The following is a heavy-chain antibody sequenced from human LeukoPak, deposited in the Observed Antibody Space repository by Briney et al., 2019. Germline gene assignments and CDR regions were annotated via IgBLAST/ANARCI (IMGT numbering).Heavy chain of an antibody. Sequence: GESLKISCKGSGYTFTTYGMSWVRQAPGKGLEWVSYISSSGSTIYYADSVKGRFTISRDNAKNSLYLQMNSLRAEDTAVYYCAELGITMIGGVWGKGTTVTISS. J-gene: IGHJ6*04. CDR1: GYTFTTYG. CDR2: ISSSGSTI. CDR3: AELGITMIGGV. V-gene: IGHV3-48*04. D-gene: IGHD3-10*02.